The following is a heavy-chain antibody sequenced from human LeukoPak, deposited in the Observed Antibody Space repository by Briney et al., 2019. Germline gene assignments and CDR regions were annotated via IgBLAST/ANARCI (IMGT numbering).Heavy chain of an antibody. CDR2: ISSNSGSI. V-gene: IGHV3-9*01. D-gene: IGHD5-18*01. J-gene: IGHJ4*02. CDR1: GLTFDDYA. CDR3: AKDYSYGRSDYFDY. Sequence: GGSLRLSCAASGLTFDDYAMHWVRQAPGKGLEWVSGISSNSGSIGYADSVKGRFTISRDNGKNSLYLQMNSLRAEDTALYYCAKDYSYGRSDYFDYWGQGTLVTVSS.